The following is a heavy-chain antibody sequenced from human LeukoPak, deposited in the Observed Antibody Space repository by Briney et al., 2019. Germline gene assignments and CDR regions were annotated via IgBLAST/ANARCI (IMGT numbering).Heavy chain of an antibody. D-gene: IGHD2/OR15-2a*01. CDR2: IRSKANSYVT. CDR1: GFTFSGST. Sequence: GGSLKLTCATSGFTFSGSTIHWVRQAPGKGLEWIGHIRSKANSYVTIYGASVKGRFTISRDDSKNAAYLHMNSLKTEDTAVYYCVGDGHSNTGMNYWGQGTLVTVSS. CDR3: VGDGHSNTGMNY. J-gene: IGHJ4*02. V-gene: IGHV3-73*01.